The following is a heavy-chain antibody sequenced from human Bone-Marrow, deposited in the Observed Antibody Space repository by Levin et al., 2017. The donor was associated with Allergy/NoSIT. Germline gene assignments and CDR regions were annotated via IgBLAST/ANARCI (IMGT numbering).Heavy chain of an antibody. CDR3: ARDSSHGPLDY. Sequence: LSLTCAASGFTFSSSWMYWVRQAPGKGLVWVSRINSDGSRTNNADFVKGRFAISRDNAKNTLYLQMNSLRAEDTAVYFCARDSSHGPLDYWGQGTLVTVSS. D-gene: IGHD5-18*01. CDR1: GFTFSSSW. V-gene: IGHV3-74*01. J-gene: IGHJ4*02. CDR2: INSDGSRT.